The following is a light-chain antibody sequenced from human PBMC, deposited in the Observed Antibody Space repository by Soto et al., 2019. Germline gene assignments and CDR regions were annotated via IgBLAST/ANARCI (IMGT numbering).Light chain of an antibody. Sequence: EIVMTQSPATLSVSPGERATLSCRASQSVGRNLAWYQQKPGQAPRLLIYGASTRATGIPARFSGSGSGTEFNPTLSSLQSEDFAIYSCQQYNHWPPLTFGGGTKVEIK. V-gene: IGKV3-15*01. CDR3: QQYNHWPPLT. CDR2: GAS. J-gene: IGKJ4*01. CDR1: QSVGRN.